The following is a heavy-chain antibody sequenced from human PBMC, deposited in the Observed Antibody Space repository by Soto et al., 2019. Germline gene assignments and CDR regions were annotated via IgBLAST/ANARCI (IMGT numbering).Heavy chain of an antibody. J-gene: IGHJ4*02. D-gene: IGHD3-10*01. Sequence: PSETLSLTCTVSGGSISSYYWSWIRQPPGKGLEWIGYIYYSGSTNYNPSLKSRVTISVDTSKNQFSLKLSSVTAADTAVYYCARTNITMVRGVTLFPFDYWGQGTLVTVS. CDR3: ARTNITMVRGVTLFPFDY. CDR1: GGSISSYY. CDR2: IYYSGST. V-gene: IGHV4-59*01.